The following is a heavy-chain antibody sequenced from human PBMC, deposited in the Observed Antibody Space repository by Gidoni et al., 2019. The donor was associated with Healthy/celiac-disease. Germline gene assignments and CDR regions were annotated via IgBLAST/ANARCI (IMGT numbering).Heavy chain of an antibody. Sequence: QVQLVQSGAEVKKPGASVKVSCKASGYTFTGYYMHWVRQAPGQGLEWMGWINPNSGGTNYAQKFQGRVTMTRDTSISTAYMELSRLRSDDTAVYYCARVGGRMGATMGWFDPWGQGTLVTVSS. V-gene: IGHV1-2*02. CDR2: INPNSGGT. CDR1: GYTFTGYY. J-gene: IGHJ5*02. D-gene: IGHD1-26*01. CDR3: ARVGGRMGATMGWFDP.